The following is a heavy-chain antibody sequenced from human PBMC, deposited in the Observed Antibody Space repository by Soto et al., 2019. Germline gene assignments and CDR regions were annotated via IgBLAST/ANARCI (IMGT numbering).Heavy chain of an antibody. CDR2: MNPNSGNT. V-gene: IGHV1-8*01. CDR1: GYTFTSYD. Sequence: GASVKVSCKASGYTFTSYDINWVRQATGQGLEWMGWMNPNSGNTGYAQKFQGRVTMTRNTSISTAYMELSSLRSEDTAVYYCARRHIVPGDGYYYYYMDVWGKGTTVTVSS. J-gene: IGHJ6*03. D-gene: IGHD2-21*01. CDR3: ARRHIVPGDGYYYYYMDV.